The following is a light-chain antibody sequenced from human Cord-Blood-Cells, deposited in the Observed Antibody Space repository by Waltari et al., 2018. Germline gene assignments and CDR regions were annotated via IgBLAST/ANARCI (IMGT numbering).Light chain of an antibody. Sequence: ILMTQSPSSVSASVGHRVTIACRASRRISSYLNLYPQKPWKVPKLLISVASSLQSGLPSRLNGIESRTHFTRTSSSLQPEDSTTYYCQQSYNTPTCTFVQGTKVEIK. CDR1: RRISSY. V-gene: IGKV1-39*01. J-gene: IGKJ1*01. CDR3: QQSYNTPTCT. CDR2: VAS.